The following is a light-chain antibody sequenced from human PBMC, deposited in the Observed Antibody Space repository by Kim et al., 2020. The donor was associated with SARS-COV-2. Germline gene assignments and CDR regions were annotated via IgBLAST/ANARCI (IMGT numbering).Light chain of an antibody. J-gene: IGKJ1*01. V-gene: IGKV1-39*01. CDR1: QSISSY. CDR3: QQSYNSPWT. CDR2: ITS. Sequence: DIQMTQSPSSLSASVGDRVTITCRASQSISSYLHWYQQKPGQAPKLLIYITSNLQSGVPSRFSGSGSGTDFTLTISSLQPEDFATYHCQQSYNSPWTFGQGTKVDIK.